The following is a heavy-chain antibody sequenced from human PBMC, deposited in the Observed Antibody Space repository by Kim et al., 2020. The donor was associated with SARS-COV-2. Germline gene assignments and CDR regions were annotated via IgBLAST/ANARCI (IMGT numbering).Heavy chain of an antibody. CDR3: AKGPITMVRGVILLYFD. V-gene: IGHV3-9*01. CDR2: ISWNSGSI. CDR1: GFTFDDYA. Sequence: GGSLRLSCAASGFTFDDYAMHWVRQAPGKGLEWVSGISWNSGSIGYADSVKGRFTISRDNAKNSLYLQMNSLRAEDTALYYCAKGPITMVRGVILLYFD. J-gene: IGHJ4*01. D-gene: IGHD3-10*01.